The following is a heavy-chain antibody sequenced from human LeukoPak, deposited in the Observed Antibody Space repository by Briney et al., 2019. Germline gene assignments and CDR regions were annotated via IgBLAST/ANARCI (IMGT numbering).Heavy chain of an antibody. V-gene: IGHV4-39*01. CDR3: ARRSNGGNPLSDAFDI. J-gene: IGHJ3*02. D-gene: IGHD4-23*01. CDR2: IYYSGST. CDR1: GGSISSSSYY. Sequence: PSETLSLTCTVSGGSISSSSYYWGWLRQPPGTGLEWFGSIYYSGSTYYNPSLKSPVTISVDTSKNQFSLKLSSVTAADTAVYYCARRSNGGNPLSDAFDIWGQGTMVTVSS.